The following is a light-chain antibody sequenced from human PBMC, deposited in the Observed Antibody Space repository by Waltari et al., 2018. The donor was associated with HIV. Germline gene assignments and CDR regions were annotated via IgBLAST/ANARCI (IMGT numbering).Light chain of an antibody. J-gene: IGLJ3*02. V-gene: IGLV1-47*01. CDR3: AAWDHSLSARV. Sequence: QSVLIQPPSASGTPGQRVTISCSGSNSNIGSNSVYWYQQFPGTAPKLLIYRDNQRPSGVPDRFSGSKSGTSASLAISGLRSEDEADYYCAAWDHSLSARVFGGGTKMTVL. CDR2: RDN. CDR1: NSNIGSNS.